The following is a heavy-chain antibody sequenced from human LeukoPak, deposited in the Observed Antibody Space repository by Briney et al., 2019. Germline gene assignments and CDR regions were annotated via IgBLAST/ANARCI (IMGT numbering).Heavy chain of an antibody. CDR1: GYTFTDYY. D-gene: IGHD1/OR15-1a*01. V-gene: IGHV1-2*02. Sequence: ASVKVSCKASGYTFTDYYMHWVRQAPGQGLECVGCINPTSGGTNYAQKFQDRVTMTRDTSNNTSYMELSRLRSDDTAVYYCAREFRTTTWSYDAFDLWGQGTMVTVSS. CDR2: INPTSGGT. CDR3: AREFRTTTWSYDAFDL. J-gene: IGHJ3*01.